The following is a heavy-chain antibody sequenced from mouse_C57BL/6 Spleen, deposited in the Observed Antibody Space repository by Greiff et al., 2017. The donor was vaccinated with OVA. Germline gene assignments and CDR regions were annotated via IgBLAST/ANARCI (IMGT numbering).Heavy chain of an antibody. CDR1: GFTFSDYG. V-gene: IGHV5-17*01. J-gene: IGHJ3*01. CDR3: ARGAYYDDWFAY. CDR2: ISSGSSTI. Sequence: VQLKESGGGLVKPGGSLKLSCAASGFTFSDYGMHWVRQAPEKGLEWVAYISSGSSTIYYADTVKGRFTISRDNAKNTLFLQMTSLRSEDTAMYYCARGAYYDDWFAYWGQGTLVTVSA. D-gene: IGHD1-1*01.